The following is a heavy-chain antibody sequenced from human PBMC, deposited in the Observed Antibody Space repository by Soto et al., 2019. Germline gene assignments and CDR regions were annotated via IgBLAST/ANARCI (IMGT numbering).Heavy chain of an antibody. Sequence: QLQLQESGPGLVRPSETLSLTCTVSGGSIGSSAFYWGWIRQPPGKGLEWSGSIYQSGATYYNPSLTSRVSISVDTSKNQFSLKLSSVTAADTAVYYCTTGLTIFGVVISSGDYCGQGIVVTVSS. CDR1: GGSIGSSAFY. V-gene: IGHV4-39*01. CDR2: IYQSGAT. D-gene: IGHD3-3*01. CDR3: TTGLTIFGVVISSGDY. J-gene: IGHJ4*02.